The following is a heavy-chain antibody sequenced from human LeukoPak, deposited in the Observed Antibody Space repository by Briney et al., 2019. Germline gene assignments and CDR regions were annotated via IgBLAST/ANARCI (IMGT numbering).Heavy chain of an antibody. CDR1: GFTFDDYA. CDR2: ISWNSGSI. Sequence: GGSLRLSCAVSGFTFDDYAMHWVRQAPGKGLEWVSGISWNSGSIGYADSVKGRFTISRDNAKNSLYLQMNSLRAEDTALYYCAKEAEYSSSSYYFDYWGQGTLVTVSS. J-gene: IGHJ4*02. CDR3: AKEAEYSSSSYYFDY. D-gene: IGHD6-6*01. V-gene: IGHV3-9*01.